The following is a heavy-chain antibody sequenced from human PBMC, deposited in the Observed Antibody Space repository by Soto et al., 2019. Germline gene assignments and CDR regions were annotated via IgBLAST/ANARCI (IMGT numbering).Heavy chain of an antibody. CDR2: ISGTGGTT. CDR1: GFTFSSYA. Sequence: GGSLRLSCAASGFTFSSYAMSWVRQAPGKGLEWVSGISGTGGTTYRTDSVKGRFTISRDNSKNTLSLQMNSLRAEDTAVYYCAKTNKWGGYYNGDYYGMDVWGQGTTVTVSS. V-gene: IGHV3-23*01. J-gene: IGHJ6*02. D-gene: IGHD3-3*01. CDR3: AKTNKWGGYYNGDYYGMDV.